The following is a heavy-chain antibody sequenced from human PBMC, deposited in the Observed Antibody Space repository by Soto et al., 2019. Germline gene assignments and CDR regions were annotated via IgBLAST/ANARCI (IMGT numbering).Heavy chain of an antibody. CDR1: GGSISSSIYY. D-gene: IGHD2-2*01. Sequence: ASETLSLTCTVSGGSISSSIYYGGWIRQPPGKGLEWIGSIFYSGSTYYNPSLKSRVTISVDRSKNQFSLKLSSVTAADTAVYYCARVPDRWGQGTLVTVSS. CDR3: ARVPDR. CDR2: IFYSGST. J-gene: IGHJ5*02. V-gene: IGHV4-39*07.